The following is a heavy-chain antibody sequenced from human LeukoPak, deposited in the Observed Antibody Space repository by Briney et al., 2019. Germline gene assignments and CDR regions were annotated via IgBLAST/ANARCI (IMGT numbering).Heavy chain of an antibody. CDR3: ARGNSHAFDI. CDR1: GFTFSSYA. Sequence: PGGSLRLSCAASGFTFSSYAMSWVRQAPGKGLVWVSRITSDGSTTSYADSVKGRFTISRDNAKNTLYLQMNSLRVEDTAVYYCARGNSHAFDIWGQGTMVTVSS. CDR2: ITSDGSTT. J-gene: IGHJ3*02. D-gene: IGHD3-10*01. V-gene: IGHV3-74*01.